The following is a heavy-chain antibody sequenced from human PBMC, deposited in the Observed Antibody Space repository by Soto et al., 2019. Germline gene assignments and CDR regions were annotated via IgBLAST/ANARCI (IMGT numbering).Heavy chain of an antibody. V-gene: IGHV3-74*01. J-gene: IGHJ4*01. CDR2: ITGDESST. CDR1: GFTFSSYR. Sequence: PGGSLRLSCTASGFTFSSYRMHWVRQAPGKGLVWVSRITGDESSTDYADSVKGRFTISRDHAKNTLYLQMNSLRAEDTAVYYCARSSYYFDYWGHGTLVTVSS. D-gene: IGHD3-10*01. CDR3: ARSSYYFDY.